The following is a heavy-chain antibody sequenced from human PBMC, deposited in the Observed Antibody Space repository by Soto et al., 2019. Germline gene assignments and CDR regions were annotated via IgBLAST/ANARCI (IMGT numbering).Heavy chain of an antibody. CDR2: ISYDGNNE. CDR3: ARRAYDSYYGMHV. Sequence: GGSLRLSCAASGFTFTDFAMHWVRQAPGKGLEWVTIISYDGNNEYYAASVKGRFTISRDNSKNTLHLQMNSLRAEDTAVYYCARRAYDSYYGMHVWGQGTTVTVSS. D-gene: IGHD3-22*01. J-gene: IGHJ6*01. V-gene: IGHV3-30-3*01. CDR1: GFTFTDFA.